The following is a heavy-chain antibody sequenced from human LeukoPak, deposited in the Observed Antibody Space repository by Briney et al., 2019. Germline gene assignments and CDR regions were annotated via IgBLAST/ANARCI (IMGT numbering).Heavy chain of an antibody. Sequence: GGSLRLSCTVSGFTVSSNSMSWVRQAPGKGLEWVSFIYSGTIHYSDSVKGRFTISRDNSKNTLYLQMNSLRAEDTAVYYCAKEGYSSSWYLRYYYYYMDVWGKGTTVTVSS. CDR2: IYSGTI. V-gene: IGHV3-53*01. CDR3: AKEGYSSSWYLRYYYYYMDV. J-gene: IGHJ6*03. D-gene: IGHD6-13*01. CDR1: GFTVSSNS.